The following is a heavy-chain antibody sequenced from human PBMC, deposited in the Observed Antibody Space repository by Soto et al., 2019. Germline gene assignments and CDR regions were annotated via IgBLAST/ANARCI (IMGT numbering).Heavy chain of an antibody. CDR1: GGTFSSYA. D-gene: IGHD4-17*01. Sequence: QVQLVQSGAEVKKPGSSVKVSCKASGGTFSSYAISWVRQAPGQGLEWLGGIIPICGTANYAQKFQGRVTITPDEAPRTACIELSRLRSEATAVYYCARRRTPPPRYGDKGHGLFDPWGRGTLVTVSS. CDR2: IIPICGTA. J-gene: IGHJ2*01. CDR3: ARRRTPPPRYGDKGHGLFDP. V-gene: IGHV1-69*01.